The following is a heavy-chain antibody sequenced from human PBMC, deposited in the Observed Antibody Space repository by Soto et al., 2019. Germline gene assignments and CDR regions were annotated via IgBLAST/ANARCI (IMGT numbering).Heavy chain of an antibody. CDR2: ISYDGNNK. Sequence: QVQLVESGGGVVQPGRSLRLSCAASGFTFSNSGMHWVRQAPGKGLEWVAVISYDGNNKYYADSVKGRFTISRDNSKNTLYLQMNSLRAEDTAVYYCATDRYVSGWFPSNWGQGTLVTVAS. V-gene: IGHV3-30*03. CDR3: ATDRYVSGWFPSN. D-gene: IGHD6-19*01. J-gene: IGHJ4*02. CDR1: GFTFSNSG.